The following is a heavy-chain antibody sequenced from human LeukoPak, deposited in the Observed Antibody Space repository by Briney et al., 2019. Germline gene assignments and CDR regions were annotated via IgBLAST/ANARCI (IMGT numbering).Heavy chain of an antibody. D-gene: IGHD2-15*01. Sequence: SETLSLTCTVSGGSISSSSYYWGWIRQPPGKGLEWIGIIYYSGSTYYNPSLKSRVTTSIDTSKNQLSLNLKSVTAADTAVYYCARDRDVDDFDSWGHGTLVTVSS. CDR2: IYYSGST. J-gene: IGHJ4*01. V-gene: IGHV4-39*07. CDR1: GGSISSSSYY. CDR3: ARDRDVDDFDS.